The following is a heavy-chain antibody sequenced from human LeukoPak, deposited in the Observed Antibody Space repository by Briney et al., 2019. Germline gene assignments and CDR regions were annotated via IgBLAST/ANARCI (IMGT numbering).Heavy chain of an antibody. CDR3: ARDLAAAGYFDY. V-gene: IGHV3-48*04. Sequence: TGGSLRLSFAASGFAFSSYSMNWVRQAPGKGLEWISYISGSGSTIFYADSVKGRFTISRDNAKTSLYLQVNSLRAEDTAVYYCARDLAAAGYFDYWGQGTLVTVSS. CDR2: ISGSGSTI. CDR1: GFAFSSYS. D-gene: IGHD6-13*01. J-gene: IGHJ4*02.